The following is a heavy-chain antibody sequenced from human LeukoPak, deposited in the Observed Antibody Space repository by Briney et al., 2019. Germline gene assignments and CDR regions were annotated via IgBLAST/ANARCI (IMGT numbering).Heavy chain of an antibody. CDR1: GYTFTGYY. CDR3: ARVRYYDFWSGYYPFDY. D-gene: IGHD3-3*01. J-gene: IGHJ4*02. Sequence: ASVKVSCKASGYTFTGYYMHWVRQAPGQGLERMGWINPNSGGTNYAQKFQGRVTMTRDTSISTAYMELSRLRSDDTAVYYCARVRYYDFWSGYYPFDYWGQGTLVTVSS. V-gene: IGHV1-2*02. CDR2: INPNSGGT.